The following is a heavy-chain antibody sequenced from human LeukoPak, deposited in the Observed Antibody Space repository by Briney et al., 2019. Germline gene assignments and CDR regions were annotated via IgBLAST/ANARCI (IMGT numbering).Heavy chain of an antibody. V-gene: IGHV1-18*01. J-gene: IGHJ6*02. CDR2: ISAYNGNT. CDR1: GYTFTSYG. D-gene: IGHD2-2*01. Sequence: ASVKVCCKASGYTFTSYGISWVRQAPGQGVEWMGWISAYNGNTNYAQKLQGRVTMTTDTSTSTAYMELRSLRSDDTAVYYCAREVVQASYGMDVWGQGTTVTVSS. CDR3: AREVVQASYGMDV.